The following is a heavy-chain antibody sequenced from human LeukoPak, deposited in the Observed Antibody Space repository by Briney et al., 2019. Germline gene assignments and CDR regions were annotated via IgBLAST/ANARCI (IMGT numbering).Heavy chain of an antibody. V-gene: IGHV4-59*01. D-gene: IGHD2-2*02. CDR3: ARGSYCSSTSCYTSHYYYGMDV. CDR2: IYYSGST. J-gene: IGHJ6*02. CDR1: GGSISSYY. Sequence: SETLSLTCTVSGGSISSYYWSWIRQPPGKGLEWIGYIYYSGSTNYNPSLKSRVTISVDTSKNQFSLKLSSVTAADTAVYYCARGSYCSSTSCYTSHYYYGMDVWGQGTTVTVSS.